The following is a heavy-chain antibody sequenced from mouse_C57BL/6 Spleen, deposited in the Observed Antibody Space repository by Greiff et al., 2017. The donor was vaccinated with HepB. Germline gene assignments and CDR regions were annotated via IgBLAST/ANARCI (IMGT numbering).Heavy chain of an antibody. CDR1: GFTFSSYA. J-gene: IGHJ2*01. Sequence: EVHLVESGGGLVKPGGSLKLSCAASGFTFSSYAMSWVRQTPEKRLEWVATISDGGSYTYYPDNVKGRFTISRDNAKNNLYLQMSHLKSEDTAMYYCAREGTTVVAEYYFDYWGQGTTLTVSS. CDR3: AREGTTVVAEYYFDY. V-gene: IGHV5-4*01. D-gene: IGHD1-1*01. CDR2: ISDGGSYT.